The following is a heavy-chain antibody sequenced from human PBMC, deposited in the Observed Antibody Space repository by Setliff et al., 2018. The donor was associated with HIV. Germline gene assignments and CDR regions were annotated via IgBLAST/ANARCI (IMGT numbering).Heavy chain of an antibody. CDR2: IIPIFGTP. J-gene: IGHJ5*02. CDR3: ARDSPGPTYYDILTGYYRLNSWLQRNWFDP. V-gene: IGHV1-69*05. D-gene: IGHD3-9*01. Sequence: SVKVSCKASGGTFRSKGISWVRQAPGQGLEWKGGIIPIFGTPDYAQKFQGRITITTDTSTSTAYMELRSLRSDDTAGYYCARDSPGPTYYDILTGYYRLNSWLQRNWFDPWGQGTLVTVSS. CDR1: GGTFRSKG.